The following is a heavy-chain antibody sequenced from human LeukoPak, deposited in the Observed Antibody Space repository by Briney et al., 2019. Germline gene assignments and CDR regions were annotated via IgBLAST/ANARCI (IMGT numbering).Heavy chain of an antibody. Sequence: GGSLRLSCAASGFTFSSYWMSWVRQAPGKGLEWVANIKQDGSEKYYVDSVKGRFTISRDNAKNSLYLQMNSLRAEDTAVYYCARRNPVAAPLNWLDPWGQGTLVTVSS. V-gene: IGHV3-7*01. CDR1: GFTFSSYW. CDR3: ARRNPVAAPLNWLDP. CDR2: IKQDGSEK. J-gene: IGHJ5*02. D-gene: IGHD6-25*01.